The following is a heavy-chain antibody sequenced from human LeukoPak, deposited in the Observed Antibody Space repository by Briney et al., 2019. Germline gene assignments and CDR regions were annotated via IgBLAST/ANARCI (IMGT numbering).Heavy chain of an antibody. CDR2: INPSGGSA. CDR3: ARDRELRITLGGAAWFDP. CDR1: GYIFTKYY. J-gene: IGHJ5*02. Sequence: ASVKVSCKASGYIFTKYYMHWLRQAPGQGLEWMGIINPSGGSATYAQKFQGRVTMTSDMSTNTAYMELSGLRSGDTAIYYCARDRELRITLGGAAWFDPWGQGTLVTVSS. D-gene: IGHD3-16*01. V-gene: IGHV1-46*01.